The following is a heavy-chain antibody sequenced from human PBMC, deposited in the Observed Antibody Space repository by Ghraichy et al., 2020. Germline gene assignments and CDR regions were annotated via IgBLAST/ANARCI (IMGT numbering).Heavy chain of an antibody. Sequence: SETLSLTCAVSGYSISSAYYWGWIRQPPGKGLEWIGSLYPSGTTYYNPSLKSRVTISVDTSKNQFSLKLNSVTAADTAVYYCAGISDYLNYWGQGALVTVSS. CDR1: GYSISSAYY. CDR2: LYPSGTT. D-gene: IGHD3/OR15-3a*01. CDR3: AGISDYLNY. V-gene: IGHV4-38-2*01. J-gene: IGHJ4*02.